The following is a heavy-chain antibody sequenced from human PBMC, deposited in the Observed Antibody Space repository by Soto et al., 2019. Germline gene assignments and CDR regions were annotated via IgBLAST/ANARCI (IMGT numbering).Heavy chain of an antibody. CDR2: IYPGDSDT. CDR1: GYNFTSYW. Sequence: PGESLKISCKGSGYNFTSYWIGWVRQMPGKGLEWMGIIYPGDSDTRYSPSFQGQVTISADKSISTAYLQWSSLKASDTAMYYCARLRYFDWFRSTGYGMDVWGQGTTVTVSS. J-gene: IGHJ6*02. D-gene: IGHD3-9*01. CDR3: ARLRYFDWFRSTGYGMDV. V-gene: IGHV5-51*01.